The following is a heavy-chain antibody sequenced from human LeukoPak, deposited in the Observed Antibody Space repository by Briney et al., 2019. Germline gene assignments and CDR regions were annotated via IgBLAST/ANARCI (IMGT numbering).Heavy chain of an antibody. CDR2: ISSSSSYI. CDR3: AREYCSGGSCYRVFDF. Sequence: GGSLRLSCAASGFNFRSYGMNWVRQAPGKGLEWVSSISSSSSYIYYADSVKGRFTISRDNAKNSLYLQMNSLRAEDTAVYYCAREYCSGGSCYRVFDFWGQGTLVTVSS. J-gene: IGHJ4*02. CDR1: GFNFRSYG. V-gene: IGHV3-21*01. D-gene: IGHD2-15*01.